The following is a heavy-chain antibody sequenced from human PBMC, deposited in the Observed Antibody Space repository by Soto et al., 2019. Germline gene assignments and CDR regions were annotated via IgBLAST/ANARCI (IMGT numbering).Heavy chain of an antibody. CDR2: INNDGSST. CDR3: ASGGVAGSGTFYNDY. Sequence: GGSLRLSCAASGFTFSSYWMHWVRQAPGKGLVWVSRINNDGSSTSYADSVKGRLTISRDNAKNTLYLQVNSLRAEDTAVYYCASGGVAGSGTFYNDYWGRGTLLTVSS. V-gene: IGHV3-74*01. D-gene: IGHD3-10*01. J-gene: IGHJ4*02. CDR1: GFTFSSYW.